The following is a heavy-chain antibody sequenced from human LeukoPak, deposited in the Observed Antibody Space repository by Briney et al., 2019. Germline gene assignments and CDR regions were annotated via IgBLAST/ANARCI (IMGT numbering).Heavy chain of an antibody. Sequence: GRSLRLSCAASGFTFDDYAMHWVRQAPGKGLEWVSGISWNSGSIGYADSVKGRFTISRDNAKNSLYLQMNSLRAEDTALYYCAREGSGYYYGTYYFDYWGQGTLVTVSA. J-gene: IGHJ4*02. CDR1: GFTFDDYA. V-gene: IGHV3-9*01. CDR3: AREGSGYYYGTYYFDY. D-gene: IGHD3-22*01. CDR2: ISWNSGSI.